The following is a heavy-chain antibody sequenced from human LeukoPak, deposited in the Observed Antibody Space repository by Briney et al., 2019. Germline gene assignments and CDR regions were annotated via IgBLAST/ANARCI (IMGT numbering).Heavy chain of an antibody. Sequence: KPSETLSLTCTVSSGSINSYYWGWVRQPAGRGLEWIGRIYTTGTTHYNPSLKSRLTMSVDTSKRQFSLNLRSVTAADTAIYFCARHGYTASHYFLDNWGEGILVTVSS. CDR3: ARHGYTASHYFLDN. J-gene: IGHJ4*02. CDR1: SGSINSYY. V-gene: IGHV4-4*07. CDR2: IYTTGTT. D-gene: IGHD3-16*01.